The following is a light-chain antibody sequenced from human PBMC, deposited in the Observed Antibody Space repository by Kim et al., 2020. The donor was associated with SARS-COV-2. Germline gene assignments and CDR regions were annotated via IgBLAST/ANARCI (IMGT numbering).Light chain of an antibody. CDR3: QHRSNWPLT. J-gene: IGKJ4*01. CDR1: QSVSSY. Sequence: EIVLTQSPATLSLFPGERATLSCRASQSVSSYLAWYQQKPGQAPRLLIYDASNRATGIPARFSGSGSGTDFTLTISSLEPEDFATYYCQHRSNWPLTFGGGTKLEI. V-gene: IGKV3-11*01. CDR2: DAS.